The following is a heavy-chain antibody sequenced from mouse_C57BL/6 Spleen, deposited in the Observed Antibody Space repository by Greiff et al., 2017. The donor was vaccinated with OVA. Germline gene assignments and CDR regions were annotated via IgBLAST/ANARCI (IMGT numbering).Heavy chain of an antibody. D-gene: IGHD2-2*01. Sequence: EVQLVESGPGLVKPSQSLSLTCSVTGYSITSGYYWNWIRQFPGNKLEWMGYISYDGSNNYNPSLKNRISITRDTSKNQFFLKLNSVTTEDTATYYCARGVGSFDYWGQGTTLTVSS. V-gene: IGHV3-6*01. CDR3: ARGVGSFDY. J-gene: IGHJ2*01. CDR2: ISYDGSN. CDR1: GYSITSGYY.